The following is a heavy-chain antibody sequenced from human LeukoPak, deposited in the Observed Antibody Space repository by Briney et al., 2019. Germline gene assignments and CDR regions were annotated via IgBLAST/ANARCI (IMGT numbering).Heavy chain of an antibody. CDR1: GFTFSSYG. CDR3: ARGDPEFDF. V-gene: IGHV3-48*03. CDR2: VSSSGSTI. Sequence: PGGSLRLSCAASGFTFSSYGMNWVRQAPGKGLEWVSYVSSSGSTIYYADSVKGRFTISRDNAKNSLYLQMNSLRAEDTAVYYCARGDPEFDFWGQGTLVTVSS. J-gene: IGHJ4*02.